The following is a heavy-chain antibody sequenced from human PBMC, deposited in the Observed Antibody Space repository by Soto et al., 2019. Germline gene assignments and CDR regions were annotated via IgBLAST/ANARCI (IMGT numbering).Heavy chain of an antibody. Sequence: GGSLRLSCAASGFTFSSYAMHWARQAPGKGLEWVAVISYDGSNKYYADSVKGRFTISRDNSKNTLYLQMNSLRAEDTAVYYCARDRDTFYYFDYWGQGTRVTVSS. J-gene: IGHJ4*02. CDR1: GFTFSSYA. CDR2: ISYDGSNK. CDR3: ARDRDTFYYFDY. V-gene: IGHV3-30-3*01. D-gene: IGHD5-18*01.